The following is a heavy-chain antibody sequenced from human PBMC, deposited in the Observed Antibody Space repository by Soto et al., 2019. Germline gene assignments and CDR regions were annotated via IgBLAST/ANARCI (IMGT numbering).Heavy chain of an antibody. CDR1: GGTFSSYA. Sequence: QVQLVQSGAEVKKPGSSVKVSCKPSGGTFSSYAISWVRQAPGQGLEWMGGIIPIFGTANYAQKFQGRVTITAAESTSTAYMELSSLRSEDTAVYYCARVAHSYYDSSCYYPEYFQHWGQGTLVTVSS. V-gene: IGHV1-69*12. CDR3: ARVAHSYYDSSCYYPEYFQH. D-gene: IGHD3-22*01. J-gene: IGHJ1*01. CDR2: IIPIFGTA.